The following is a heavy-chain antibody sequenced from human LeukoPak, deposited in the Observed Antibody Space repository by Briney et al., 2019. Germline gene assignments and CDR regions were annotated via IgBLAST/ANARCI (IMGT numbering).Heavy chain of an antibody. CDR3: ASRFSG. D-gene: IGHD3-10*01. Sequence: PSETLSLTCTVSGGSISSVSYYWGWIRQPPGKGLEWIASMYYSGNTYYNPSLKSRVTMSVDTSENQFSLRLTSVTAADTAVYYCASRFSGWGQGTLVTVSS. V-gene: IGHV4-39*01. CDR1: GGSISSVSYY. CDR2: MYYSGNT. J-gene: IGHJ4*02.